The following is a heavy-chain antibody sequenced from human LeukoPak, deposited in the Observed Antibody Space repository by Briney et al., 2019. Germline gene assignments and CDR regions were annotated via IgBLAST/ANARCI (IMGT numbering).Heavy chain of an antibody. D-gene: IGHD4-17*01. Sequence: SETLSLTCTVSGGSISSYYWSWIRQPPGKGLEWIGYIYYSGSTNYNPSLKSRVTISVDTSKNQFSLKLSSVTAADTAVYYCARGLDGDYYYYYYYYYMDVWGKGTTVTVSS. CDR1: GGSISSYY. CDR3: ARGLDGDYYYYYYYYYMDV. V-gene: IGHV4-59*01. J-gene: IGHJ6*03. CDR2: IYYSGST.